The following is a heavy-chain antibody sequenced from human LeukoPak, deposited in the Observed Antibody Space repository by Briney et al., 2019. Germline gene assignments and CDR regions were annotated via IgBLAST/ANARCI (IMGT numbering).Heavy chain of an antibody. CDR2: INPSGST. J-gene: IGHJ4*02. Sequence: SETLSLTCAVSGRAFSDYYWSWIRQPPGKGLEWIGEINPSGSTNYNPSLKSRLTISIATSNNQFSLKLSSVTAADTAVYYCARGGVLRYFDWLSHEGFEFWGQGTLVTVSS. CDR3: ARGGVLRYFDWLSHEGFEF. CDR1: GRAFSDYY. D-gene: IGHD3-9*01. V-gene: IGHV4-34*01.